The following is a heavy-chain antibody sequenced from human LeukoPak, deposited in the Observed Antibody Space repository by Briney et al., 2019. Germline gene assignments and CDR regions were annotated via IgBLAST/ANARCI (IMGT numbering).Heavy chain of an antibody. CDR3: AKGDYDILTGCLDV. V-gene: IGHV3-9*01. D-gene: IGHD3-9*01. CDR2: ISWNSGSI. J-gene: IGHJ6*04. Sequence: GGSLRLSCAASGFTFDDYAMHWVRQAPGKGLEWVSGISWNSGSIGYADSVKGRFTISRDNAKNSLCLQMNSLRAEDTALYYCAKGDYDILTGCLDVWGKGTTVTISS. CDR1: GFTFDDYA.